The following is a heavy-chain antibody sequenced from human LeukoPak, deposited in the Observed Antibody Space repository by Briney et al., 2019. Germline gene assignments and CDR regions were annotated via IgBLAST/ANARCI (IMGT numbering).Heavy chain of an antibody. CDR3: ARDPRDTGGSYDS. CDR2: INPRNGAT. Sequence: ASVKVSCKASGYTFISYYIHWVRQAPGQGPDWMGYINPRNGATNYSQKFQGRLTMTRDTSISTAYMEVSSLKSDDTAVYYCARDPRDTGGSYDSWGQGTLLTVSS. J-gene: IGHJ5*01. D-gene: IGHD2-8*02. V-gene: IGHV1-2*02. CDR1: GYTFISYY.